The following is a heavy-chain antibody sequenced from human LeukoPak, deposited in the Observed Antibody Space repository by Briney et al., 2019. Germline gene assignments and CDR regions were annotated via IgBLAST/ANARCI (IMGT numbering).Heavy chain of an antibody. J-gene: IGHJ3*02. CDR3: ARVIDYGSGEDAFDI. CDR2: INWNGGST. V-gene: IGHV3-20*01. CDR1: GFTFDDYD. D-gene: IGHD3-10*01. Sequence: PGGSLRLSCAASGFTFDDYDMSWVRQAPGKGLEWVSGINWNGGSTGYADSVKGRFTISRDNAKNSLYLQMNSLRAEDTALYHCARVIDYGSGEDAFDIWGQGTMVTVSS.